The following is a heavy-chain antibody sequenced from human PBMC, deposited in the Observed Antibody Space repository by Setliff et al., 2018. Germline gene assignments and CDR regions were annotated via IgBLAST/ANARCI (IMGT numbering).Heavy chain of an antibody. D-gene: IGHD4-4*01. CDR1: GYTLTTYL. J-gene: IGHJ6*03. Sequence: ASMKVSCKASGYTLTTYLMNWVRQAPGQGLEWMGYINTRTGEPMYAQGFTGRFVFSLDTSVSTAYLQISSLKAEDTAVYYCARASRFGTTVYRGYYYMDVWGKGTTVTVSS. V-gene: IGHV7-4-1*02. CDR2: INTRTGEP. CDR3: ARASRFGTTVYRGYYYMDV.